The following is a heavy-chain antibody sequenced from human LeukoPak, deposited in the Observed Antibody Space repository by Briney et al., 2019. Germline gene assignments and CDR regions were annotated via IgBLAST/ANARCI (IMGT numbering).Heavy chain of an antibody. J-gene: IGHJ4*02. V-gene: IGHV4-59*01. D-gene: IGHD3-10*01. Sequence: SETLSLTCTVSGGSISSYYWSWIRQPPGKGLEWIGYIYYSGSTNYNPSLKSRVTISVDTSKNQFSLKLSSVTAADTAVYYCARQGAMYYYGSGSPYYFDCWGQGTLVTVSS. CDR3: ARQGAMYYYGSGSPYYFDC. CDR1: GGSISSYY. CDR2: IYYSGST.